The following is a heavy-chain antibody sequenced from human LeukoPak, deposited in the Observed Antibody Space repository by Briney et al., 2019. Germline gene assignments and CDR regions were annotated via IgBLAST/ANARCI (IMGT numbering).Heavy chain of an antibody. CDR3: ARSNQADDY. D-gene: IGHD4-11*01. CDR1: GFTFSSYA. V-gene: IGHV3-74*01. Sequence: GGSLRLSCAASGFTFSSYATSWVRQAPGKGLEWVSRINTGGSSTTYADSVKGRFTISRDNAKNTLYLQMNSLRAEDTAVYYCARSNQADDYWGQGTLVTVSS. CDR2: INTGGSST. J-gene: IGHJ4*02.